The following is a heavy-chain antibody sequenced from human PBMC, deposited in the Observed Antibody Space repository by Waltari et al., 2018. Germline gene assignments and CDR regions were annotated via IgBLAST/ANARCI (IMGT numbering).Heavy chain of an antibody. Sequence: QVQLVQSGAEVKKPGASVKVSCKASGYTFTSYYMHWVRQAPGQGLEWMGIINPSGGSTSYAQKFQGRVTMTEDTSTDTAYMELSSLRSEDTAVYYCATDPEIGGWYGGGFGWGQGTLVTVSS. CDR1: GYTFTSYY. CDR2: INPSGGST. V-gene: IGHV1-46*01. CDR3: ATDPEIGGWYGGGFG. D-gene: IGHD6-19*01. J-gene: IGHJ4*02.